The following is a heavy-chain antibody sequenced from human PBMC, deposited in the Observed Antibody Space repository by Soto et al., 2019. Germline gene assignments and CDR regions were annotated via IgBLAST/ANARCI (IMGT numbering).Heavy chain of an antibody. J-gene: IGHJ4*02. V-gene: IGHV4-59*08. Sequence: YDWLRIIKNTGKGLEWIGYIYYRGNTDYNPSLKSRVTISLDTPKNQFTLKRSSVTAADTAVYYCARHPGYYDILTGYTTYYFDYWGQGILVTVSS. CDR2: IYYRGNT. CDR1: YD. CDR3: ARHPGYYDILTGYTTYYFDY. D-gene: IGHD3-9*01.